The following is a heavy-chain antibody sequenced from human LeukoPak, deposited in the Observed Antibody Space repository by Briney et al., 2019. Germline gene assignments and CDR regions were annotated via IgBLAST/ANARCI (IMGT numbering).Heavy chain of an antibody. Sequence: ASVKVSCKVSGYTFINADINWVRQAPGQELEWMGWMKPNTGDTDYAQNFLGRVTLTRNVSISTAYMELSSLRSEDTAVYYCARSCSSTSCYYFLYYYYGMDVWGQGTTVTVSS. D-gene: IGHD2-2*01. V-gene: IGHV1-8*02. CDR3: ARSCSSTSCYYFLYYYYGMDV. CDR2: MKPNTGDT. CDR1: GYTFINAD. J-gene: IGHJ6*02.